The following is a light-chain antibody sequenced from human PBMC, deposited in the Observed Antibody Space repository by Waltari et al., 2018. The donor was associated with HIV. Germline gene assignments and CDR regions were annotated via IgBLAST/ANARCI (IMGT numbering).Light chain of an antibody. CDR1: HSVLYGSDNKNH. J-gene: IGKJ4*01. Sequence: DIMMTQSPDSLTVSRGERATIKCRSSHSVLYGSDNKNHLAWYQQKPGQSPKGLFYWASSRESGVPDRFIASGSGTDFTLTIYSLQAEDVAVYFCHQYFTASWTFGRGTTVQI. CDR2: WAS. CDR3: HQYFTASWT. V-gene: IGKV4-1*01.